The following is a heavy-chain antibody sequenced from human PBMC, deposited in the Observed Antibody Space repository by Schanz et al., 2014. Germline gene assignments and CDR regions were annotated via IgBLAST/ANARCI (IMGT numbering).Heavy chain of an antibody. CDR1: GYTFTNYA. D-gene: IGHD2-2*01. CDR3: ARGYCAGTSCPIFDY. J-gene: IGHJ4*02. Sequence: QVQLVQSGSELKKPGASVKVSCKASGYTFTNYAINWVRQAPGQGLEWMGWIITNTGNPTYAQGFTGRFVFSLDTSVSTTHLQITNLKADDTAVYYCARGYCAGTSCPIFDYWGQGTLVTVSS. V-gene: IGHV7-4-1*02. CDR2: IITNTGNP.